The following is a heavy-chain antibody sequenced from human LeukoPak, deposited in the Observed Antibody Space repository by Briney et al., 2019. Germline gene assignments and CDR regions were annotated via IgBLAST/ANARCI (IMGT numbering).Heavy chain of an antibody. CDR2: SSSRGSTI. CDR1: GFNFSSYE. V-gene: IGHV3-48*03. D-gene: IGHD3-10*02. J-gene: IGHJ6*04. CDR3: ADLGITMIGAV. Sequence: PGGSLRLSCAASGFNFSSYEVSGVRQAPGKGLEWDSYSSSRGSTIYYADSVKGRFTISRDNAKNSLYLQMTSLRAEDTAVYYCADLGITMIGAVWGKGTTVTISS.